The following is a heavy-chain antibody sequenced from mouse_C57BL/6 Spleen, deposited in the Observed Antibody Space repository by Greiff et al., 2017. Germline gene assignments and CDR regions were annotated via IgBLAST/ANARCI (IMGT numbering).Heavy chain of an antibody. CDR3: ARNSNYWYFDF. V-gene: IGHV1-59*01. D-gene: IGHD2-5*01. CDR2: IDPSDSYT. CDR1: GYTFTSYW. Sequence: QVQLQQPGAELVRPGTSVKLSCKASGYTFTSYWMHWVKQRPGQGLEWIGVIDPSDSYTNYNQKFKGKATLTVDTSSSTAYMQLSSLTSEDSAVYYCARNSNYWYFDFWGTGTTVTVSS. J-gene: IGHJ1*03.